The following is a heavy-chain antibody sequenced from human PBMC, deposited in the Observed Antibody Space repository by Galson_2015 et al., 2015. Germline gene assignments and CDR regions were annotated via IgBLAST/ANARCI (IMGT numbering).Heavy chain of an antibody. J-gene: IGHJ2*01. CDR3: ARNKYCYGGNRFSGCFEL. D-gene: IGHD2-15*01. CDR1: GFTFNNYA. CDR2: MTSGGTGT. Sequence: SLRLSCAASGFTFNNYAMSWVRQAPGKGLEWVSAMTSGGTGTFYADSVKGRFTISRANSKNTLGLQMNPLRAEDTAINYCARNKYCYGGNRFSGCFELRGRGTLVTVSS. V-gene: IGHV3-23*01.